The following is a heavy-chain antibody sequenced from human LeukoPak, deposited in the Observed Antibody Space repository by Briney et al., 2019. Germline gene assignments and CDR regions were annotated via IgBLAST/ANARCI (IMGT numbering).Heavy chain of an antibody. CDR2: INHSGST. J-gene: IGHJ4*02. CDR3: ARFPYSSTWGHPPQGADY. CDR1: GGSFSGYY. D-gene: IGHD6-13*01. Sequence: ASETLSLTCAVYGGSFSGYYWSWIRQPPGKGLEWIGEINHSGSTNYNPSLKSRVTISVDTSKNQFSLKLSSVTAADTAVYYCARFPYSSTWGHPPQGADYWGQGTLVTVSS. V-gene: IGHV4-34*01.